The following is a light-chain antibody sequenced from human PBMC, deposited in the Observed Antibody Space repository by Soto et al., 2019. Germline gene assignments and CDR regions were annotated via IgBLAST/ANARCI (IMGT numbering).Light chain of an antibody. CDR2: GAV. CDR1: FSFTTS. Sequence: EIQMTQSPSSLSASVGDTITITCRSCFSFTTSLNWYQRKPGQAPKLLIFGAVNLQSDVPSRFSGSGSGTDFAITISDLQPEDFATYYCLQTYSTPRTFGQGTRVEIK. V-gene: IGKV1-39*01. J-gene: IGKJ1*01. CDR3: LQTYSTPRT.